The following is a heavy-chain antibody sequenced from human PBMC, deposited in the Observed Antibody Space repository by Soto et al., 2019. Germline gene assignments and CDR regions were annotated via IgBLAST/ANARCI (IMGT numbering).Heavy chain of an antibody. CDR1: GGTFSSYA. CDR2: IIPIFGTA. V-gene: IGHV1-69*05. D-gene: IGHD4-17*01. J-gene: IGHJ4*02. CDR3: ARTVPYGDPDY. Sequence: SVKVSCKASGGTFSSYAISWVRQAPGQGLEWMGGIIPIFGTANYAQKFQGRVTMTTDTSTSTAYMELRSLRSDDTAVYYCARTVPYGDPDYWGQGTLVTVSS.